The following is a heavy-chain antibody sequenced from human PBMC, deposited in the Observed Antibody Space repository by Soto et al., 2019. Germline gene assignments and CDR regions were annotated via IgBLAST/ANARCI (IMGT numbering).Heavy chain of an antibody. D-gene: IGHD3-9*01. CDR1: GGSISSGGYS. CDR2: IYYSGST. Sequence: SETLSLTCAVSGGSISSGGYSWSWIRQPPGKGLEWIGYIYYSGSTYYNPSLKSRVTISVDTSKNQFSLKLSSVTAADTAVYYCARQGGNYDILTGYRVWGQGTLVTVSS. V-gene: IGHV4-30-2*03. CDR3: ARQGGNYDILTGYRV. J-gene: IGHJ4*02.